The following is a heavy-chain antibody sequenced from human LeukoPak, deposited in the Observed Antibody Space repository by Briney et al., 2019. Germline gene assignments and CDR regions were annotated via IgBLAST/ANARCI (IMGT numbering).Heavy chain of an antibody. D-gene: IGHD6-13*01. Sequence: ASVKVSCKASGYTFTGYYMHWVRQAPGQGLEWMGWINPNSGGTNYAQKFQGRVTMTRNTSISTAYMELSSLRSEDTAVYYCASQSSSWRGVGYWGQGTLVTVSS. CDR2: INPNSGGT. CDR3: ASQSSSWRGVGY. CDR1: GYTFTGYY. J-gene: IGHJ4*02. V-gene: IGHV1-2*02.